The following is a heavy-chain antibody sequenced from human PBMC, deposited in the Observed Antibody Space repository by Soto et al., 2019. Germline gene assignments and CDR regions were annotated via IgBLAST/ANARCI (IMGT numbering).Heavy chain of an antibody. CDR2: ISYDGSYQ. Sequence: QAQLVESGGGEVQPGRYLRLSCAASGFTFKSYGMHWVRQAPGKGLEWVAVISYDGSYQYYSDPVKGRFTISRDNSKNTLNLQMNSLRFEDSAMYYCAQDGRSGSVTRPDHWGQGTLVTVSS. J-gene: IGHJ4*02. V-gene: IGHV3-30*18. CDR1: GFTFKSYG. D-gene: IGHD1-26*01. CDR3: AQDGRSGSVTRPDH.